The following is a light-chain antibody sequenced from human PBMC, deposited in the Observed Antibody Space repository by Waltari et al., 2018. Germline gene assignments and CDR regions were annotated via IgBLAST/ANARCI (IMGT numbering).Light chain of an antibody. CDR1: SNNVGNQG. CDR3: SAWDSSLSALV. J-gene: IGLJ2*01. V-gene: IGLV10-54*04. CDR2: RNN. Sequence: QAGLTQPPSVSKGLRQTATLTCTGNSNNVGNQGAAWLQQHQGHPPKLLSYRNNNRPSGISERFSASRSGNTASLTITGLQPEDEADYYCSAWDSSLSALVFGGGTKLTVL.